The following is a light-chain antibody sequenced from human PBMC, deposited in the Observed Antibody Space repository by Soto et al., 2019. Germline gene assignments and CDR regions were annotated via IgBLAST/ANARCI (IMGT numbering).Light chain of an antibody. CDR2: EDN. CDR1: SGSIASNY. J-gene: IGLJ3*02. CDR3: QSYDATNHV. V-gene: IGLV6-57*01. Sequence: NFMLTQPHSVSESPGKTVIISCTRSSGSIASNYVQWYQQRPGSSPTTVIYEDNQRPSGVPDRFSGSIDSSSNSASLTISGLETEDEADYFCQSYDATNHVFCGGTKRTVL.